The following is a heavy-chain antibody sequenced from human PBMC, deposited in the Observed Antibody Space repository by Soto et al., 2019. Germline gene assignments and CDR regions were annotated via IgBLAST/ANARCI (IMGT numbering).Heavy chain of an antibody. CDR1: GFTFSSYG. J-gene: IGHJ4*02. D-gene: IGHD6-13*01. CDR3: ARDAPGIAAAGSSDN. V-gene: IGHV3-33*01. CDR2: IWYDGSNK. Sequence: PGGSLRLSCAASGFTFSSYGMHWVRQAPGKGLEWVAVIWYDGSNKYYADSVKGRFTISRDNSKNTLYLQMNSLRAEDTAVYYCARDAPGIAAAGSSDNWGQGTLVNVSS.